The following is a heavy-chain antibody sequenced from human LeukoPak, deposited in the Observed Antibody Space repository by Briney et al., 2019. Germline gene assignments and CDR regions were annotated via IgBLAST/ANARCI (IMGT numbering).Heavy chain of an antibody. D-gene: IGHD6-19*01. CDR1: GFTFSSYA. Sequence: GGSLRLSCAASGFTFSSYAMSWVRQAPGKGLEWVSAISGSGGSTYYADSVKGRFTISRDNSKNTLYLQMNSLRAEDTAVYYCASPSSRLGSGWYYFDYWGQGTLVTVSS. CDR3: ASPSSRLGSGWYYFDY. CDR2: ISGSGGST. J-gene: IGHJ4*02. V-gene: IGHV3-23*01.